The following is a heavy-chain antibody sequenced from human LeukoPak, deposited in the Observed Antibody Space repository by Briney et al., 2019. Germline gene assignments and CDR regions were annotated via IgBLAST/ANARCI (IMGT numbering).Heavy chain of an antibody. CDR3: ARDILTNIVGAKFGFDY. V-gene: IGHV1-69*01. Sequence: ASVKVSCKASGGTFSSYAISWVRQAPGQGLEWMGGIIPIFGTANYAQKFQGRVTITADESTSTAYMELSSLRSEDTAVYYCARDILTNIVGAKFGFDYWGQGTLVTVSS. CDR1: GGTFSSYA. J-gene: IGHJ4*02. D-gene: IGHD1-26*01. CDR2: IIPIFGTA.